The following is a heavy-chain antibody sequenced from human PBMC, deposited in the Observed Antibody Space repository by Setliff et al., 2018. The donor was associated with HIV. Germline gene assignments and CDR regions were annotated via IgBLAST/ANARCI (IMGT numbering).Heavy chain of an antibody. J-gene: IGHJ4*02. D-gene: IGHD1-26*01. CDR2: ISSSSSYI. Sequence: GGSLRLSCAASGFTFSGYSLHWVRQAPGKGPEWVSCISSSSSYIYYADSVKGRFTISRDNAKNSLFLQMNSLRAEDTAVYYCARARGSPTSYFDYWGQGTLVTVSS. CDR3: ARARGSPTSYFDY. CDR1: GFTFSGYS. V-gene: IGHV3-21*01.